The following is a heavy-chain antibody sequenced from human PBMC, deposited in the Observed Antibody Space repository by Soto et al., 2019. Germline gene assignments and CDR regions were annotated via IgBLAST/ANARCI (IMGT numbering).Heavy chain of an antibody. CDR3: AKMLTMVRGVTGLRDFDF. D-gene: IGHD3-10*01. CDR1: GFTFSSYA. Sequence: EVQLLEAGGNLIQPGGSLRLSCAASGFTFSSYAMSWVRQAPGQGLEWLSAISGPGATIYYADSVKGRFTISRDNSKNTLYLQMNSLTAEGTAVYYCAKMLTMVRGVTGLRDFDFWGQGTLVTVSS. V-gene: IGHV3-23*01. J-gene: IGHJ4*02. CDR2: ISGPGATI.